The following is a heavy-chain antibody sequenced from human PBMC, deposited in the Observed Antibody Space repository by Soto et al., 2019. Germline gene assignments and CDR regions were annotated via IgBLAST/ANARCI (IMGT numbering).Heavy chain of an antibody. CDR1: GFTFGSYA. CDR2: ISGSGGST. D-gene: IGHD2-15*01. V-gene: IGHV3-23*01. CDR3: AKPLLRMNRNEY. Sequence: GGSPRLSCAASGFTFGSYAMSWVRQAPGKGLEWVSAISGSGGSTYYADSVKGRFTISRDNSKNTLYLQMNSLRAEDTAVYYCAKPLLRMNRNEYRGQGTVVTVSS. J-gene: IGHJ4*02.